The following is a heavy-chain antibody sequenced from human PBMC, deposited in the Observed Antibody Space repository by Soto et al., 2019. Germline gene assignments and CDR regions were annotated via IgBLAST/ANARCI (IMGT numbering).Heavy chain of an antibody. V-gene: IGHV3-30*18. CDR2: ISYDGSNK. D-gene: IGHD6-19*01. CDR1: GFTFSSYD. Sequence: QVQLVESGGGVVQPGRSLRLSCAASGFTFSSYDMHWVRQAPGKGLEWVAVISYDGSNKYYADSVKGRFTISRDNSKNTLYLQMNSLRAEDTAVYYCAKDRRLVAVAAPFDYWGQGTLVTVSS. CDR3: AKDRRLVAVAAPFDY. J-gene: IGHJ4*02.